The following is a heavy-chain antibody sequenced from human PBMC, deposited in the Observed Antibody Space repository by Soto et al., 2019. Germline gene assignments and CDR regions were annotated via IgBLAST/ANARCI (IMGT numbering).Heavy chain of an antibody. CDR2: TYYRSKWYN. Sequence: SPTLSLTCAIPGDSVSSNSAIWNWIRQSPSRGLEWLGRTYYRSKWYNDYAVSVKSRITINPDTSKNQFSLQLNSVSPEDTAVNYCARRASAATHYGMDVWGQGTTVTVSS. CDR3: ARRASAATHYGMDV. CDR1: GDSVSSNSAI. V-gene: IGHV6-1*01. D-gene: IGHD2-15*01. J-gene: IGHJ6*02.